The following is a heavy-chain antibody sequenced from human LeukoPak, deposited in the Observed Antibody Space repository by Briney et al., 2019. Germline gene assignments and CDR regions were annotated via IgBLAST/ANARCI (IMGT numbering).Heavy chain of an antibody. CDR1: GGSINNYY. D-gene: IGHD2-8*01. Sequence: SETLSLTCTVSGGSINNYYWSWIRQPPAKGLEWIGYIYYSGITDYSPSLKSRVTISVDTSKNQFSLKLSSVTAADTAMYYCARHYDCTRSNCARSENWYFDLWGRGTLVTVSS. J-gene: IGHJ2*01. CDR2: IYYSGIT. CDR3: ARHYDCTRSNCARSENWYFDL. V-gene: IGHV4-59*08.